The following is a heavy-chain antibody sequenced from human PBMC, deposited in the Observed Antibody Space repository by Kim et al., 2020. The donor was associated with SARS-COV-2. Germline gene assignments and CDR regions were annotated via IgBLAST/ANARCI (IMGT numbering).Heavy chain of an antibody. J-gene: IGHJ4*02. V-gene: IGHV3-30*15. D-gene: IGHD3-22*01. CDR3: GRDQNMITWVGTLDY. Sequence: SVNGRFTISRDNSKKTLYLQMGSLRPEDTAVYYGGRDQNMITWVGTLDYWGQGTLVTVSP.